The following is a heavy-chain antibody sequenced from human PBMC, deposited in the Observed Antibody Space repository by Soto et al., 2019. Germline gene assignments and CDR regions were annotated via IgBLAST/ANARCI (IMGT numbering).Heavy chain of an antibody. Sequence: QVQLVQSGAEEKKPGASVKVSCKASGYTFTSYAMHWVRQAPGQRLEWMGWINAGNGNTKYSQKFQGRVTITRDTSASTAYMELSSLGSDGTAVYYFARRIAPFYFHHWGQGTMRTVSS. J-gene: IGHJ4*02. CDR3: ARRIAPFYFHH. D-gene: IGHD6-13*01. CDR2: INAGNGNT. V-gene: IGHV1-3*05. CDR1: GYTFTSYA.